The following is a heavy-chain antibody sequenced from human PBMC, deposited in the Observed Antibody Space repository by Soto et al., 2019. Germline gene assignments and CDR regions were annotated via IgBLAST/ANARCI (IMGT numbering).Heavy chain of an antibody. V-gene: IGHV4-31*03. D-gene: IGHD3-16*01. J-gene: IGHJ4*02. CDR3: AREGGDGVDY. CDR2: IYYSGST. CDR1: GGSINSVNYY. Sequence: QVQLQESGPGLVKPSQTLSLTCSVSGGSINSVNYYWSWIRQHPGKGLEWIGYIYYSGSTHYNPSLKSRVTISVDTSENQFSLKLSSVIAADTAVYYCAREGGDGVDYWGQGTLVTVSS.